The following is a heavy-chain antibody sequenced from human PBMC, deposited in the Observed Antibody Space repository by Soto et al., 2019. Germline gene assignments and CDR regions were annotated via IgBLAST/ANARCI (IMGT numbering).Heavy chain of an antibody. V-gene: IGHV4-59*01. CDR2: IYYSGST. Sequence: SETRSLTCTVSGGSISSYYCSWIRQPPGKGLEWIGYIYYSGSTNYNPSLKSRVTISVDTSKNQFSLKLSSVTAADTAVYYCARATAMGRYYYYGMDVWGQGTTVTVSS. D-gene: IGHD5-18*01. CDR1: GGSISSYY. CDR3: ARATAMGRYYYYGMDV. J-gene: IGHJ6*02.